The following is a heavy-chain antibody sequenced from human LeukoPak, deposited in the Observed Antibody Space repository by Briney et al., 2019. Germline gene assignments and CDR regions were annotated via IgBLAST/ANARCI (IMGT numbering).Heavy chain of an antibody. CDR3: ARDSSGSYSY. CDR2: ISGSGGST. D-gene: IGHD1-26*01. J-gene: IGHJ4*02. Sequence: GGTLRLSCAASGFTFSSYGMSWVRQAPGKGLEWVSAISGSGGSTYYADSVKGRFTISRDNSKNTLYLQMNSLRAEDTAVYYCARDSSGSYSYWGQGTLVTVSS. CDR1: GFTFSSYG. V-gene: IGHV3-23*01.